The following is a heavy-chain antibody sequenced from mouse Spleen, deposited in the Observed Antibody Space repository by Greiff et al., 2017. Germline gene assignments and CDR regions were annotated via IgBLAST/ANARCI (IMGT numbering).Heavy chain of an antibody. CDR3: ARKEVGFDY. J-gene: IGHJ2*01. D-gene: IGHD1-1*01. CDR2: IDPSDSET. V-gene: IGHV1S126*01. CDR1: GYSFTSYW. Sequence: QVQLQQSGPQLVRPGASVKISCKASGYSFTSYWMHWVKQRPGQGLEWIGMIDPSDSETRLNQKFKDKATLTVDKSSSTAYMQLSSPTSEDSAVYYCARKEVGFDYWGQGTTLTVSS.